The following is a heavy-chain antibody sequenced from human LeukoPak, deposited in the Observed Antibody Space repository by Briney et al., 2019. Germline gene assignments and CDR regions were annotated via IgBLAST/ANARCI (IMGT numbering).Heavy chain of an antibody. J-gene: IGHJ6*02. CDR3: ARGSPSESAHDWGLGDV. CDR1: GGSISSYY. V-gene: IGHV4-59*01. CDR2: IYYSGST. Sequence: SETLSLTCTDSGGSISSYYWSWIRQPPGKGLEWIGYIYYSGSTNYNPSLKSRVTISVDTSKNQFSLKLSSVTAADTAVYYCARGSPSESAHDWGLGDVWGQGTTVTVS. D-gene: IGHD7-27*01.